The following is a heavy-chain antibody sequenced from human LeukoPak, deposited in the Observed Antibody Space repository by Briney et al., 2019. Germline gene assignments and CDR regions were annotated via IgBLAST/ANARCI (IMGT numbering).Heavy chain of an antibody. V-gene: IGHV3-23*01. D-gene: IGHD6-13*01. CDR1: GFIFSNYA. J-gene: IGHJ5*02. Sequence: GGSLRLSCAASGFIFSNYALMWVRQAPGKGLEWVSSITGRGDETFYADPVKGRFSLSRDNSKNMLYLQMYSLGAKDTAIYYCAKGAAAGLVDWFDPWGQGTLVTVSS. CDR2: ITGRGDET. CDR3: AKGAAAGLVDWFDP.